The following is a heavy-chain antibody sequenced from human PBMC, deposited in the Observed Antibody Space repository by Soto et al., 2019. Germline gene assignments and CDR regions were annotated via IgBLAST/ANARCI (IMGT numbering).Heavy chain of an antibody. Sequence: GGSLRLSCAASGFTFDDYAMHWVRQAPGKGLEWVSGISWNSGSIGYADSVKGRFTISRDNAKNSLYLQMNSLRAEDTALYYCAKAPFLETPFLEWLPYFDYWGQGTLVTVSS. CDR3: AKAPFLETPFLEWLPYFDY. D-gene: IGHD3-3*01. J-gene: IGHJ4*02. CDR2: ISWNSGSI. CDR1: GFTFDDYA. V-gene: IGHV3-9*01.